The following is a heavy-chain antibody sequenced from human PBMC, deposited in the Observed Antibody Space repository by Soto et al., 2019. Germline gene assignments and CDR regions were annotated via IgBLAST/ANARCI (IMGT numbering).Heavy chain of an antibody. CDR1: GGSISSYY. Sequence: QVQLQESGPGLVKPSETLSLTCTVSGGSISSYYWSWIRQPPGKGLEWIGYNYYSGSTNYNPSLKSRVTISVDTSKNQFSLKLSSVTAADTAVYYCARGGGVVMVYYYGMDVWGQGTTVTVSS. CDR3: ARGGGVVMVYYYGMDV. J-gene: IGHJ6*02. D-gene: IGHD3-3*01. V-gene: IGHV4-59*01. CDR2: NYYSGST.